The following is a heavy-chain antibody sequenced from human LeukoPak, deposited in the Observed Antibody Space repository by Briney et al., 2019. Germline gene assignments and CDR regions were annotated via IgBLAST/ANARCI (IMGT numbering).Heavy chain of an antibody. D-gene: IGHD5-12*01. J-gene: IGHJ4*02. Sequence: PGGSLRLSCAASGLAISSNYMIWVRLAPGKGLEWVAVIYSGGNTDYADSVKGRFTVSIDSSKNTLYLQMESLRVEDTAVYFCARERGDRDYERFDYWGQGTLVTVSS. CDR3: ARERGDRDYERFDY. V-gene: IGHV3-66*01. CDR1: GLAISSNY. CDR2: IYSGGNT.